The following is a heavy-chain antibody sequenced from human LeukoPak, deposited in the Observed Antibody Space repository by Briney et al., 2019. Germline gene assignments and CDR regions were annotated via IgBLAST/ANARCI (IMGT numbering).Heavy chain of an antibody. D-gene: IGHD5-24*01. CDR1: GFTFSGSA. J-gene: IGHJ4*02. CDR2: IGSKANSYAT. CDR3: TQSTDGYNYHY. V-gene: IGHV3-73*01. Sequence: GGSLRLSCAASGFTFSGSAMHWVRQASGKGLEWVGRIGSKANSYATAYAASLKGRFTISRDDSKNTAYLQMNSLKTEDTAVYYCTQSTDGYNYHYWGQGTLVTVSS.